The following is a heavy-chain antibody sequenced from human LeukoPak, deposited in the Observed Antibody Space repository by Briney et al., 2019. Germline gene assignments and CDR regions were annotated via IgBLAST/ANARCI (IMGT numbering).Heavy chain of an antibody. CDR1: GFTFSSYG. D-gene: IGHD3-3*01. V-gene: IGHV3-33*06. J-gene: IGHJ4*02. CDR3: AKDGEGLLEWSPPLGY. CDR2: IWYDGSNK. Sequence: GRSLRLSCAASGFTFSSYGMHWVRQAPGKGLEWVAVIWYDGSNKYYADSVKGRFTISRDNSKNMLYLEMNSLRAEDTAVYYCAKDGEGLLEWSPPLGYWGQGTLVTVSS.